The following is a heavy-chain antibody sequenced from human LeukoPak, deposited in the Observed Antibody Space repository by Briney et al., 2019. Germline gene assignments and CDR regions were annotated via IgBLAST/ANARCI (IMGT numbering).Heavy chain of an antibody. CDR2: IIPIFGTA. D-gene: IGHD3-3*01. CDR1: GGTFRSYA. V-gene: IGHV1-69*01. Sequence: ASVKVSCKASGGTFRSYAISWVRQAPGQGLEWMGGIIPIFGTANYAQKFQGRVTITADESTSTAYMELSSLRSEDTAVYYCARGTIFGVVIIRGVSNAFDIWGQGTMVTVSS. J-gene: IGHJ3*02. CDR3: ARGTIFGVVIIRGVSNAFDI.